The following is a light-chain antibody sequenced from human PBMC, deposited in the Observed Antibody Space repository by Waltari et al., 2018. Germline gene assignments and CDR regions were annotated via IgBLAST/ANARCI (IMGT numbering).Light chain of an antibody. Sequence: EIVLTQSPATLSLSPGERATLSCRASQSVSSYLAWYQQKPGQAPRLLIYDSSTRPAGIPARFSRSGSGTDFTLTISSLEPEDFAVYYCQQRSNWPSYTFGQGTKLEIK. CDR3: QQRSNWPSYT. V-gene: IGKV3-11*01. CDR1: QSVSSY. CDR2: DSS. J-gene: IGKJ2*01.